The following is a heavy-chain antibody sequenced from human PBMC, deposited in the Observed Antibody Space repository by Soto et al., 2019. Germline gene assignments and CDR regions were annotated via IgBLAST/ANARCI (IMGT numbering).Heavy chain of an antibody. D-gene: IGHD3-10*01. CDR3: ARGRFGELLSYYYYYGMDV. CDR1: GGTFSSYA. Sequence: SVKVSCKASGGTFSSYAISWVRQAPGLGLEWMGGIIPIFGTANYAQKFQGRVTITADKSTSTAYMELSSLRSEDTAVYYCARGRFGELLSYYYYYGMDVWGQGTKVTVSS. CDR2: IIPIFGTA. J-gene: IGHJ6*02. V-gene: IGHV1-69*06.